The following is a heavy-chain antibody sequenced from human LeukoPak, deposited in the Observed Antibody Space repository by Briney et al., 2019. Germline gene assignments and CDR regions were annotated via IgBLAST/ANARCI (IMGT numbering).Heavy chain of an antibody. J-gene: IGHJ4*02. CDR3: ARGVWSGTGKYYFDY. CDR1: GYTFTGYY. V-gene: IGHV1-2*02. D-gene: IGHD3-3*01. CDR2: INPNSGGT. Sequence: ASVKVSCKASGYTFTGYYMHWVRQAPGQGLEWMGWINPNSGGTNYAQKLQGRVTMTTDTSTSTAYMELRSLRSDDTAVYYCARGVWSGTGKYYFDYWGQGTLVTVSS.